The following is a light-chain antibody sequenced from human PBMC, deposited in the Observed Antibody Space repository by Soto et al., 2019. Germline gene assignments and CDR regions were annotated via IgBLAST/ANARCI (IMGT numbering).Light chain of an antibody. J-gene: IGKJ4*01. CDR3: QQYGSSPLT. CDR1: QSVFGTY. Sequence: EFVLTQSPATLSLSPGERATLSCRASQSVFGTYLAWYQQKPGQAPRLLIYGASRRATGVPDRFSGSGSGTDFTLTISRLEPEDFAVYSCQQYGSSPLTFGGGTKVDIK. V-gene: IGKV3-20*01. CDR2: GAS.